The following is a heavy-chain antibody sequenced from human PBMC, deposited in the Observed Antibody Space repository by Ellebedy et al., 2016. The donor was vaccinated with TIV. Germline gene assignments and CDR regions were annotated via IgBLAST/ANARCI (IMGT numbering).Heavy chain of an antibody. CDR2: IYNGNT. CDR1: GYTFTNYD. J-gene: IGHJ4*02. Sequence: AASVKVPCKASGYTFTNYDIAWVRQSPGQGLEWMGWIYNGNTYYTETLQGRVTMTTDTSTSTAYMELRSLTFDDTAVYYCARNGGGLGYWGQGTLVTVSS. CDR3: ARNGGGLGY. V-gene: IGHV1-18*01. D-gene: IGHD2-8*01.